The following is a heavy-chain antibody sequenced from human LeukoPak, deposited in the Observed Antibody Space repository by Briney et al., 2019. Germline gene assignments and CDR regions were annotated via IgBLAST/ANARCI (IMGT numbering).Heavy chain of an antibody. CDR1: GYSISSGYY. D-gene: IGHD3-9*01. V-gene: IGHV4-38-2*02. J-gene: IGHJ4*02. Sequence: SETLSLTCTVSGYSISSGYYWGWIRPPPGKGLEWIGSIYYSGSTYYNPSLKSRVTISVDTSKNQFSLKLSSVTAADTAVYYCATSTGYPYYFDYWGQGTLVTVSS. CDR2: IYYSGST. CDR3: ATSTGYPYYFDY.